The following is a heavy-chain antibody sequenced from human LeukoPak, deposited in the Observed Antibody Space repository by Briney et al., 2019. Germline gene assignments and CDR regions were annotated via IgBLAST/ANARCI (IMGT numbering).Heavy chain of an antibody. J-gene: IGHJ4*02. CDR1: GDSISSYY. D-gene: IGHD4-23*01. CDR3: ASFSDYGGNFFDY. Sequence: SETLSLTCSVSGDSISSYYWSWLRQPPGKGLEWIGYIYYSGSTNYNPSLKSRVTMSLDTSENQFSLRLRSVTAADTAVYYCASFSDYGGNFFDYWGQGTLVTVSS. V-gene: IGHV4-59*08. CDR2: IYYSGST.